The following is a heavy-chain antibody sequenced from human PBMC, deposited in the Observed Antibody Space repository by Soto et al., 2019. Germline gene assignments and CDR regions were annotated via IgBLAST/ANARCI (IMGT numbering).Heavy chain of an antibody. CDR3: ARKTTAYNWFDL. J-gene: IGHJ5*02. D-gene: IGHD4-17*01. Sequence: QVQLVQSGAEVKKPGSSVKVSCKASGGTFTNYAINWVRQAPGQGLEWMGGIIPISGAVNYAQKFQGRVTITADESTSTVYMALSRLRSETTAVYYCARKTTAYNWFDLWGQGTLVTVSS. CDR2: IIPISGAV. CDR1: GGTFTNYA. V-gene: IGHV1-69*01.